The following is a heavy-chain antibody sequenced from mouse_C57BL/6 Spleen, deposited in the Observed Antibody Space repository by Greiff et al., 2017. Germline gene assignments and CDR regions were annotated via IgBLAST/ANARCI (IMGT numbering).Heavy chain of an antibody. CDR3: ARYRSYYYAMDY. J-gene: IGHJ4*01. CDR2: ISSGSSTI. Sequence: EVMLVESGGGLVKPGGSLKLSCAASGFTFSDYGMHWVRQAPEKGLEWVAYISSGSSTIYYADTVKGRFTISRDNAKNTLFLQMTSLRSEDTAMYYCARYRSYYYAMDYWGQGTSVPVSS. V-gene: IGHV5-17*01. CDR1: GFTFSDYG.